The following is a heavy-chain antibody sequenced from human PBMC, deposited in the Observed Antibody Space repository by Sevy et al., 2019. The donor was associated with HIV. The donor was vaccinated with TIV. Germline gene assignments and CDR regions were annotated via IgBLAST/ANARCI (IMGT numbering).Heavy chain of an antibody. CDR3: ARGDYYGSLYYFDY. D-gene: IGHD3-10*01. CDR1: GFTFNYHF. Sequence: GGSLRLSCAASGFTFNYHFMNWVRQVPGKGLEWVTYISSASSYINYSDSVKGRFTISRDNAKNLVYLEMNNLRPEDTAVYFCARGDYYGSLYYFDYWGQGTLVTVSS. V-gene: IGHV3-21*01. CDR2: ISSASSYI. J-gene: IGHJ4*02.